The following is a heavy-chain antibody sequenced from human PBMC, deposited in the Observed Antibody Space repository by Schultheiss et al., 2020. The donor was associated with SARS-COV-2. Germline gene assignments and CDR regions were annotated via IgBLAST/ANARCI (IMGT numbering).Heavy chain of an antibody. Sequence: GGSLRLSCAASGFTFSSYWMSWVRQAPGKGLEWVAVIWYDGSNKYYADSVKGRFTISRDNSKNTLYLQMNSLRAEDTAVYYCARDSIFPPNYDILTGCFDYWGQGTLVTVSS. D-gene: IGHD3-9*01. CDR2: IWYDGSNK. CDR1: GFTFSSYW. CDR3: ARDSIFPPNYDILTGCFDY. J-gene: IGHJ4*02. V-gene: IGHV3-33*08.